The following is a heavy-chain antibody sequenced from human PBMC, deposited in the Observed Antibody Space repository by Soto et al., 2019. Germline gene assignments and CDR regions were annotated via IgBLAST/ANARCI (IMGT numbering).Heavy chain of an antibody. D-gene: IGHD5-12*01. CDR2: IYSGGST. CDR1: GFTVSSNY. J-gene: IGHJ6*03. V-gene: IGHV3-66*01. Sequence: GGSLRLSCAASGFTVSSNYMSWVRQAPGKGLEWVSVIYSGGSTYYADSVKGRFTISRDNSKNTLYLQMNSLRAEDTAVYYCAREGGVSGGGYDSDYYYYMDVWGKGTTVTVSS. CDR3: AREGGVSGGGYDSDYYYYMDV.